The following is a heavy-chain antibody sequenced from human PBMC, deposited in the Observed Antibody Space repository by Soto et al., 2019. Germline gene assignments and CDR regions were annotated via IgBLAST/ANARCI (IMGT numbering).Heavy chain of an antibody. D-gene: IGHD2-15*01. J-gene: IGHJ4*02. V-gene: IGHV3-21*01. CDR1: GFTFSTYN. CDR3: ATSARGYEN. CDR2: ISSSSSSSYI. Sequence: EVQLVESGGGLVKPGGSLRLSCAASGFTFSTYNMNWVRQAPGKGLEWVSSISSSSSSSYIYYADSVKGRFTISRDNAKNSLHLQMNSLTAEDTAVYYCATSARGYENWGQGTLVTVSS.